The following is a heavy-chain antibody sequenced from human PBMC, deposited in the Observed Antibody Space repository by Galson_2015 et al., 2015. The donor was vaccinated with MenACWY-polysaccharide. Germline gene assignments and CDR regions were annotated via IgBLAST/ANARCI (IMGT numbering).Heavy chain of an antibody. D-gene: IGHD6-19*01. Sequence: SLRLSCAPSGFTFGDHSMSWFRQAPGKGLEWVGFIRNKASGGTIEYGASVKGRFTISRDDSKSIAYLQMNSLKSEDTAVYFFARGYNSPTYWGQGTLVTVSS. J-gene: IGHJ4*02. V-gene: IGHV3-49*03. CDR3: ARGYNSPTY. CDR2: IRNKASGGTI. CDR1: GFTFGDHS.